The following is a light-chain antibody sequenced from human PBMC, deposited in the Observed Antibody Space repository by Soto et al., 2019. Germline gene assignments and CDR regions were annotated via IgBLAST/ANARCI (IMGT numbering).Light chain of an antibody. CDR2: GAS. J-gene: IGKJ2*01. CDR1: QTLRRTY. Sequence: EIVLMQSPGTLSLSPGERATLSCRASQTLRRTYIAWYQQKPGQAPRVLIYGASKRATGIPDRFSGSGSGTDFSLTIRRLEPEDFAVYYCHQYDNAPQTYGQGTKVEIK. CDR3: HQYDNAPQT. V-gene: IGKV3-20*01.